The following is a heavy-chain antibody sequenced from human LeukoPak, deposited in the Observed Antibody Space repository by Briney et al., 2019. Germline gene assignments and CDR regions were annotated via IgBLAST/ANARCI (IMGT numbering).Heavy chain of an antibody. CDR1: GGSFSGYY. D-gene: IGHD2-2*01. CDR3: ARVKGSYCSSTSCYPNWFDP. J-gene: IGHJ5*02. CDR2: INHSGST. V-gene: IGHV4-34*01. Sequence: PSETLSLTCAVYGGSFSGYYWSWIRLPPGKGLEWIGEINHSGSTNYNPSLKSRVTISVDTSKNQFSLKLSSVTAADTAVYYCARVKGSYCSSTSCYPNWFDPRGQGTLVTVSS.